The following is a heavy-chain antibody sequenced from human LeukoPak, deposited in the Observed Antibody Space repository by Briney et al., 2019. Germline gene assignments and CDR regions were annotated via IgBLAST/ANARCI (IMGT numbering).Heavy chain of an antibody. CDR3: ARHSSSSPGY. CDR1: GYIFAHNG. CDR2: ISAYNGDT. V-gene: IGHV1-18*01. J-gene: IGHJ4*02. Sequence: ASVKVSCKTSGYIFAHNGISWVRQAPGQGPEWMGWISAYNGDTNYAQNFQGRVTMTRDTSTSTVYMELRSLRSDDTAVYYCARHSSSSPGYWGQGTLVTVSS. D-gene: IGHD6-6*01.